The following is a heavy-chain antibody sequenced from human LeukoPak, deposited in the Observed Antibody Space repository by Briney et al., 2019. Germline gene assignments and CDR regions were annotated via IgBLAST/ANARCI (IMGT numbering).Heavy chain of an antibody. D-gene: IGHD2-2*01. Sequence: GESLKISCKGSGYSFTSYWIGWVRQMPGKGLEWMGIIYSGDSDTRYSPSFQGQVTISADKSISTAYLQWSSLKASDTAMYYCAKQRYCSSTSCSYDAFDIWGQGTMVTVSS. J-gene: IGHJ3*02. CDR3: AKQRYCSSTSCSYDAFDI. CDR1: GYSFTSYW. CDR2: IYSGDSDT. V-gene: IGHV5-51*01.